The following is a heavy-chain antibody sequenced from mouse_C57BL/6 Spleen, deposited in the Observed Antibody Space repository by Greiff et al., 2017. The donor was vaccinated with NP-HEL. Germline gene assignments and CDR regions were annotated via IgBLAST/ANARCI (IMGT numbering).Heavy chain of an antibody. Sequence: QVQLQQSGAELVKPGASVKLSCKASGYTFTSYWMHWVKQRPGQGLEWIGMIHPNSGSTNYNEKFKSKATLTVDKSSSTAYMQLSSLTSEDSAVYYCARPLTGPYYFDYWGQGTTLTVSS. CDR2: IHPNSGST. CDR1: GYTFTSYW. V-gene: IGHV1-64*01. D-gene: IGHD4-1*01. J-gene: IGHJ2*01. CDR3: ARPLTGPYYFDY.